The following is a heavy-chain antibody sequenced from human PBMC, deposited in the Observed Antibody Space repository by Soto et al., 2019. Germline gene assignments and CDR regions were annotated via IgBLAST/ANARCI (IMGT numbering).Heavy chain of an antibody. Sequence: TGGSLRLSCAASGFTFSSYSMNWVRQAPGKGLEWVSSISSSGTYIFYADSVKGRFTISRDNAKSSLYLQMNSLRAEDTAVYYCARGDTAMEYYFDYWGQGTLVTVSS. CDR3: ARGDTAMEYYFDY. V-gene: IGHV3-21*01. CDR2: ISSSGTYI. J-gene: IGHJ4*02. CDR1: GFTFSSYS. D-gene: IGHD5-18*01.